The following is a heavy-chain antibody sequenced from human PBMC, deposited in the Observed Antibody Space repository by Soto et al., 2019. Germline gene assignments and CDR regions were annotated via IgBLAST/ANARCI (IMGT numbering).Heavy chain of an antibody. J-gene: IGHJ4*02. CDR3: ARSVEGHFDY. Sequence: EVQLVESGGGLVHPGGSLRLSCAASGFRFSIYSMNWVRQAPGKGLEWSAYITSDTNTIKYADSVKGRFTISRDNAKHSVYLQMNSLRDEDTAVYYCARSVEGHFDYWGQGTVVTVSS. CDR2: ITSDTNTI. V-gene: IGHV3-48*02. D-gene: IGHD6-19*01. CDR1: GFRFSIYS.